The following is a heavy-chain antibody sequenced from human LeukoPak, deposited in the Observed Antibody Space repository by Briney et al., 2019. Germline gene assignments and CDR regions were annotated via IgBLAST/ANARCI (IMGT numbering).Heavy chain of an antibody. Sequence: GGSLRLSCAASGFTFSSYAMHWVRQAPGKGLEWVAVISYDGSNKYYADSVKGRFTISRDSSRNTLFLHMNTLRAEDTAIYYCAKDRTVGASYWYFDLWGRGTLVTVSS. D-gene: IGHD1-26*01. CDR1: GFTFSSYA. CDR3: AKDRTVGASYWYFDL. J-gene: IGHJ2*01. V-gene: IGHV3-30-3*01. CDR2: ISYDGSNK.